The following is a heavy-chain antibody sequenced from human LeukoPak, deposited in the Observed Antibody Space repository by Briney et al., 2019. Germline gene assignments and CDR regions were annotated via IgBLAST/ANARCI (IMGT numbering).Heavy chain of an antibody. CDR2: ISYDGSNK. CDR3: ARESRQNTYLSFDY. V-gene: IGHV3-30-3*01. Sequence: GGSLRLSCAASGFTFSSYAMHWVRQAPGKGLEWVAVISYDGSNKYYADSVKGRFTISRDNAKNSLYLQMSSLRAEDTAVYYCARESRQNTYLSFDYWGQGTLVTVSS. CDR1: GFTFSSYA. J-gene: IGHJ4*02.